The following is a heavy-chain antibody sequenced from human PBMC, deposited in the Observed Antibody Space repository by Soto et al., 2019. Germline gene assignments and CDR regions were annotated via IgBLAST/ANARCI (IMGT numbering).Heavy chain of an antibody. CDR1: GYIFTGYD. CDR3: ARGLPDY. Sequence: QVQLVQSGAEVKKPGASVMVSCKASGYIFTGYDINWVRLANGQGLEWMGWVSPENGKTGYAQKFQGRVTMTTNTSINTAYMELSSLRSEDTAIYYCARGLPDYWGQRTLVTVSS. CDR2: VSPENGKT. J-gene: IGHJ4*02. V-gene: IGHV1-8*01.